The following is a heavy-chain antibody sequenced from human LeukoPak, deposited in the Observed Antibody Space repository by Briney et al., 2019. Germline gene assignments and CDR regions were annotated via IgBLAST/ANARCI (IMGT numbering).Heavy chain of an antibody. CDR1: GYSFTGHY. CDR3: ARNLWFGESSDAFDM. CDR2: INPKSGGT. J-gene: IGHJ3*02. D-gene: IGHD3-10*01. V-gene: IGHV1-2*02. Sequence: ASVKVSCKASGYSFTGHYMHWVRQAPGQGLEWVGWINPKSGGTNYAQKFQGRVTMTRDTSISTAYMDMSSLRSDDTAVYYCARNLWFGESSDAFDMWGQGTMVTVSS.